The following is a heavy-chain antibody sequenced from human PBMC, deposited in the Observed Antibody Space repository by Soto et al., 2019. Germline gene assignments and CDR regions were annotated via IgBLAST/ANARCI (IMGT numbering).Heavy chain of an antibody. CDR3: ARDPIVVVPAAKYYYYYYGMDV. CDR1: GFTFSSYA. D-gene: IGHD2-2*01. CDR2: ISYDGSNK. Sequence: GGSLRLSCAASGFTFSSYAMHWVRQAPGKGLEWVAVISYDGSNKYYADSVKGRFTISRDNSKNTLYLQMNSLRAEDTAVYYCARDPIVVVPAAKYYYYYYGMDVWGQGTTVTVS. J-gene: IGHJ6*02. V-gene: IGHV3-30-3*01.